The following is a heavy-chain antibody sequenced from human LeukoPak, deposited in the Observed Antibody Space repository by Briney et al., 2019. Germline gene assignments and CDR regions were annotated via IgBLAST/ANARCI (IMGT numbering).Heavy chain of an antibody. CDR2: ISSSGSTI. CDR1: GFTFSSYE. J-gene: IGHJ4*02. CDR3: ARGDGRTGTRVY. Sequence: PGGSLRVSCAASGFTFSSYEMNWVRQAPGKGLEWVSYISSSGSTIYYADSVKGRFTISRDNAKNSLYLQMNSLRAEDTAVYYCARGDGRTGTRVYWGQGTLVTVSS. D-gene: IGHD1-7*01. V-gene: IGHV3-48*03.